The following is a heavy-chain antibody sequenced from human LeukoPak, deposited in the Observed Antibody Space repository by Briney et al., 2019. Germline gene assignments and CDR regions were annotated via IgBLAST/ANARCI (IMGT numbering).Heavy chain of an antibody. D-gene: IGHD3-9*01. CDR1: GFTFDDYA. J-gene: IGHJ6*02. CDR3: AKDIDPRLALYGMDV. CDR2: ISWNSGGI. Sequence: GRSLRLSCAASGFTFDDYAMHWVRQAPGKGLEWVSGISWNSGGIGYADSVKGRFTISRDNAKNSLYLQMNSLRAEDTALYYCAKDIDPRLALYGMDVWGQGTTVTVSS. V-gene: IGHV3-9*01.